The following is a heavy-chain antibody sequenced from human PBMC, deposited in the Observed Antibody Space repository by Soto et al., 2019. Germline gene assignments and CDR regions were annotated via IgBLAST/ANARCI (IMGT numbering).Heavy chain of an antibody. V-gene: IGHV3-7*01. CDR1: GFTFSNNW. Sequence: EVQLVESGGGLVQPGGSLRLSCAASGFTFSNNWMSWVRQAPGKGLEWVAYIKPDGSDQHYVDSVKGRFTISRDNANNSLYLQMSNLRVEDTAAYYCARLGATATFDYWGQGTLVTISP. CDR2: IKPDGSDQ. J-gene: IGHJ4*02. D-gene: IGHD3-3*01. CDR3: ARLGATATFDY.